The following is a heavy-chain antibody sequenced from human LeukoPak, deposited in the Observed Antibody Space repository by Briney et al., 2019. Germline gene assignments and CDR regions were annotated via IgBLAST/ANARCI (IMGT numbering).Heavy chain of an antibody. CDR1: GYTFTSYG. CDR3: AREAGGRGAFDI. CDR2: ISGHNGNT. V-gene: IGHV1-18*01. D-gene: IGHD3-10*01. J-gene: IGHJ3*02. Sequence: GASVKVSCKAPGYTFTSYGISWVRQAPGQGLEWMGWISGHNGNTNYAQKLQGRVIMTTDTSTSTAYMELRSLRSDDTALYYCAREAGGRGAFDIWGQGTMVTVSS.